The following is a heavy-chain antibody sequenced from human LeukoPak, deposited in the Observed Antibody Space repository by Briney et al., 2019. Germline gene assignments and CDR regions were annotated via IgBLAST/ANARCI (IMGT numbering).Heavy chain of an antibody. Sequence: PSETLSLTCTVSGGSISSYYWSWIRQPAGKGLEWIGRIYTSGSTNYNPSLKSRVTMSVDTSKNQFSLKLSSVTAADTAVYYCARDLEQQLAYYYYYYMDVWGKGTTVTVSS. J-gene: IGHJ6*03. D-gene: IGHD6-13*01. CDR1: GGSISSYY. CDR3: ARDLEQQLAYYYYYYMDV. V-gene: IGHV4-4*07. CDR2: IYTSGST.